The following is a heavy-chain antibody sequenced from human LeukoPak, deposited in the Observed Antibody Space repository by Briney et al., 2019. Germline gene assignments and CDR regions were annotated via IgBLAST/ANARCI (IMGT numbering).Heavy chain of an antibody. V-gene: IGHV1-2*02. CDR3: ARDQEWLKY. CDR1: GYTFTGYY. J-gene: IGHJ4*02. CDR2: INPNSGGT. Sequence: ASVKVSCKASGYTFTGYYMHWVRQPPALGGEWMGWINPNSGGTNYAQKFQGMVTMTRDTSISTDYMELSRLRSDDTALYYCARDQEWLKYWGQGTLVTVSS. D-gene: IGHD3-3*01.